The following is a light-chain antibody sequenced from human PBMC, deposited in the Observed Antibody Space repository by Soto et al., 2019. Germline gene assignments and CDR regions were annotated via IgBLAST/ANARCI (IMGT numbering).Light chain of an antibody. CDR2: AAS. V-gene: IGKV1-27*01. Sequence: DIQMTQSPSSLSASVGDRVTITCRASQGISNYLAWYQQKPGKLPKLLIYAASTLQSGVRSRFNGRRYGTGLYLTVRSVQPEDVATYFCQRYNSAPWTFGQGTKVEIK. CDR3: QRYNSAPWT. J-gene: IGKJ1*01. CDR1: QGISNY.